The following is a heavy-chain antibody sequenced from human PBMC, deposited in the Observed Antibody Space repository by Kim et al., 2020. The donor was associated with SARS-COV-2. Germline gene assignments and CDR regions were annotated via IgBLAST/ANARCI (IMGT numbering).Heavy chain of an antibody. J-gene: IGHJ3*02. Sequence: NPSLKNRVTQSVDTSKSQFSLKLSSVTAADTAVYYCAGDLMVASTYAFDIWGQGTMVTVSS. D-gene: IGHD5-12*01. CDR3: AGDLMVASTYAFDI. V-gene: IGHV4-59*01.